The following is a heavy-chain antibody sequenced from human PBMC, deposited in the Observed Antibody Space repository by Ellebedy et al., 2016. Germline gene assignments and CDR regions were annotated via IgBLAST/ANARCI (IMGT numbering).Heavy chain of an antibody. D-gene: IGHD4-17*01. CDR2: IYYSGST. V-gene: IGHV4-39*07. CDR3: TRGPDYAKTGY. Sequence: SETLSLTXTVSGGSISSSTHYWGWLRQPPGKGLEWFGSIYYSGSTYYNPSLKSRVTISIDTSKNQFSLKLSSVTAADTAVYYCTRGPDYAKTGYWGQGTPVTVSS. CDR1: GGSISSSTHY. J-gene: IGHJ4*02.